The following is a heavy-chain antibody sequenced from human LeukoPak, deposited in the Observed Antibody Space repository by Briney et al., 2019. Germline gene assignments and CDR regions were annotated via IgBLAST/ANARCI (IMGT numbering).Heavy chain of an antibody. CDR1: GYTFTGYY. J-gene: IGHJ4*02. V-gene: IGHV1-2*02. D-gene: IGHD2-15*01. Sequence: ASVKVSCKASGYTFTGYYMHWVRQAPGQGLEWMGWINPNSGGTNYAQKLQGRVTMTTDTSTSTAYMELRSLRSDDTAVYYCARDALVVSRQRAFDYWGQGTLVTVSS. CDR3: ARDALVVSRQRAFDY. CDR2: INPNSGGT.